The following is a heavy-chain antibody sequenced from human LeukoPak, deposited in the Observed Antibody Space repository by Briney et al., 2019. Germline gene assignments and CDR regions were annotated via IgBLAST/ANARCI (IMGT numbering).Heavy chain of an antibody. CDR1: GYIFTNFH. CDR3: ARDSRDFDWLLFFDY. J-gene: IGHJ4*02. Sequence: ASVKVSCKASGYIFTNFHINWVRQATGQGLEWMGWMNPKSGDTGYGQKFQGRVTITRNTTISTAYMELSSLRSEDTAVYYCARDSRDFDWLLFFDYWGQGTLVTVSS. V-gene: IGHV1-8*03. CDR2: MNPKSGDT. D-gene: IGHD3-9*01.